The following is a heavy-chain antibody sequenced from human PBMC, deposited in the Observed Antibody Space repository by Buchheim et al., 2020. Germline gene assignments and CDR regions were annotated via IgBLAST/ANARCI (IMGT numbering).Heavy chain of an antibody. D-gene: IGHD2-2*01. V-gene: IGHV4-31*03. CDR1: GGSIYDGYY. CDR3: ARNIVVVPAALDY. J-gene: IGHJ4*02. CDR2: IYYSGST. Sequence: QVQLQESGPGLVKPSQTLSLTCTVSGGSIYDGYYWSWVRQRPGKGLEWIGYIYYSGSTYYNPSLKSRVTISVDTSKNQFSLKLSSVTAADTAVYYCARNIVVVPAALDYWGQGTL.